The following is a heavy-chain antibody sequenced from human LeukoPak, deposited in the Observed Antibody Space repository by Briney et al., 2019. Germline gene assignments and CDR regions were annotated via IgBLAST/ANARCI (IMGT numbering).Heavy chain of an antibody. J-gene: IGHJ4*02. Sequence: ASVEVSCKASGGTFSSYAISWVRQAPGQGLEWMGRIIPILGIANYAQKFQGRVTITADKSTSTAYMELSSLRSEDTAVYYCARDRWRGSGSHDYWGQGTLVTVSS. CDR3: ARDRWRGSGSHDY. V-gene: IGHV1-69*04. CDR1: GGTFSSYA. CDR2: IIPILGIA. D-gene: IGHD3-10*01.